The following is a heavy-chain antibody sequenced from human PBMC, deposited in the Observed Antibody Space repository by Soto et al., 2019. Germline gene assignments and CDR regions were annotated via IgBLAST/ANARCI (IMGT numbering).Heavy chain of an antibody. CDR3: ARDLIDIVVVPAAYYYYGMDV. D-gene: IGHD2-2*01. CDR1: GFTFSSYA. J-gene: IGHJ6*02. Sequence: GGSLRLSCAASGFTFSSYAMHWVRQAPGKGLEWVAVISYDGSNKYYADSVKGRFTISRDNSKNTLYLQMNSLRAEDTAVYYCARDLIDIVVVPAAYYYYGMDVGGQGTRVTVSS. V-gene: IGHV3-30-3*01. CDR2: ISYDGSNK.